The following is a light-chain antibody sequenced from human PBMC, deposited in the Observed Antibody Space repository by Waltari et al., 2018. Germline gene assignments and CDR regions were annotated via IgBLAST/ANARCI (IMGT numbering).Light chain of an antibody. V-gene: IGKV3-20*01. CDR3: QQYGISPYT. CDR2: GAS. J-gene: IGKJ2*01. CDR1: QSVSSSY. Sequence: EIVLTQSPGTLSLSPGERATLSCRASQSVSSSYLAWYQQKPGQAPRLLIHGASSMATGIPDRFSGSGSGTDFTLTISRLEPEDFAVYYCQQYGISPYTFGQGTKLEIK.